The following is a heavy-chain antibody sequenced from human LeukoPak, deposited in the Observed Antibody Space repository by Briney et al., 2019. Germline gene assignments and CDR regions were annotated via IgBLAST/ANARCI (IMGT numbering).Heavy chain of an antibody. J-gene: IGHJ4*02. Sequence: GGSLRLSCAASGLTLSTYSMNWVRQAPGKGLEWVSHIGISSTTIYYADSVRGRFTISRDDAKNSLYLQMDSLRAEDTAVYYCARDPSSDKAYWGQGTLVTVS. CDR1: GLTLSTYS. D-gene: IGHD2-2*01. CDR3: ARDPSSDKAY. V-gene: IGHV3-48*04. CDR2: IGISSTTI.